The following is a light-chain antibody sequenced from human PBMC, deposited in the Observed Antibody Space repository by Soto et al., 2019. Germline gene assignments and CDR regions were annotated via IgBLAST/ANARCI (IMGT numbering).Light chain of an antibody. V-gene: IGLV1-40*01. CDR3: QSYDNDLSVV. Sequence: QAVVTQPPSVSGAPGQRVTISCTGSNYNIGAGHAAQWYQQPPGTTPKLLIYDNNRRPSGVPVRFSGSRSGTSASLAITGLQAEDEADYYCQSYDNDLSVVFGGGTKLTVL. CDR2: DNN. CDR1: NYNIGAGHA. J-gene: IGLJ2*01.